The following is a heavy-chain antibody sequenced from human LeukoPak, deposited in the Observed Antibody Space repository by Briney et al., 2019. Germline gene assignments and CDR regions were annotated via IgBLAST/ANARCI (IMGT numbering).Heavy chain of an antibody. CDR3: ARDLRLWFGELYYYYGMDV. D-gene: IGHD3-10*01. J-gene: IGHJ6*02. CDR2: ISSSSSYI. Sequence: GGSLRLSCTASGFTFSNFWMGWVRQAPGKGLEWVSSISSSSSYIYYADSVKGRFTISRDNAKNSLYLQMNSLRAEDTAVYYCARDLRLWFGELYYYYGMDVWGQGTTVTVSS. V-gene: IGHV3-21*01. CDR1: GFTFSNFW.